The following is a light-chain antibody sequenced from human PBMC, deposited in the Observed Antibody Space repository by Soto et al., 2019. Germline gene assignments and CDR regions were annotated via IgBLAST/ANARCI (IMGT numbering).Light chain of an antibody. CDR2: SNN. CDR3: SVWDDAVSVSGLYA. CDR1: SSNVGTFT. J-gene: IGLJ1*01. V-gene: IGLV1-44*01. Sequence: QSVLTQPPSGSGTPGQTVTISCSGSSSNVGTFTVNWYQQLPGMAPKLLIYSNNQRPSGFPDRFSGSKSGTSAYLAISGLPAEDDADYYCSVWDDAVSVSGLYAFGSGTKVTVL.